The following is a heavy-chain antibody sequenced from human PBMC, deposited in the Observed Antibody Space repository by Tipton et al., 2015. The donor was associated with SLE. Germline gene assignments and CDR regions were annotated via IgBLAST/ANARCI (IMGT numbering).Heavy chain of an antibody. J-gene: IGHJ1*01. CDR1: GFTVSRNY. Sequence: QLVQSGGGLVQPGGSLRLSCAASGFTVSRNYMTWVRQAPGKGLEWVSGIGWNSGSRGYADPVKGRFTIFRDNAKKSLYLRMDRPRPEDSAVYYCTRTGGSYYESSPYAGGQYCQHWGQGTLVTVSS. CDR2: IGWNSGSR. V-gene: IGHV3-9*01. D-gene: IGHD3-10*01. CDR3: TRTGGSYYESSPYAGGQYCQH.